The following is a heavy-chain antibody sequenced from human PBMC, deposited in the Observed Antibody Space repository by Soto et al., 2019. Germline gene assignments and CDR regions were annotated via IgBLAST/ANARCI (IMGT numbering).Heavy chain of an antibody. CDR3: ARISYWVKDY. J-gene: IGHJ4*02. CDR1: GASLSSGSYY. CDR2: FYYTGTT. Sequence: SETLSLTCTVSGASLSSGSYYWSWIRQPPGKGLEWIGYFYYTGTTKYNPSLESRVTISADTSKNQFSLNLTSVTAADTAVYYCARISYWVKDYWGQGDLVTVSS. V-gene: IGHV4-61*01. D-gene: IGHD2-8*02.